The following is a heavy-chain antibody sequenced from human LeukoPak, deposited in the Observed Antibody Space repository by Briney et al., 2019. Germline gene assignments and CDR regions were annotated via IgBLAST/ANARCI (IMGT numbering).Heavy chain of an antibody. CDR3: ARPAIVGAISFDY. CDR2: IYPGDSDT. CDR1: GYSFTSYW. D-gene: IGHD1-26*01. V-gene: IGHV5-51*01. J-gene: IGHJ4*02. Sequence: GASLEISCKGSGYSFTSYWIGWVRQLPGKGLEWMGIIYPGDSDTRYSPSFQGQVTISADKSISTAYLQWSSLKASDTAMYYCARPAIVGAISFDYWGQGTLVTVSS.